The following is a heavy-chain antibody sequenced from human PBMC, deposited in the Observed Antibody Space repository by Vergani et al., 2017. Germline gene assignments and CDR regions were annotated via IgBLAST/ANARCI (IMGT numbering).Heavy chain of an antibody. CDR2: ISWNSGSI. Sequence: EVQLVESGGGLVQPGRSLRLSCAASGFTFDDYAMHWVRQAPGKGLEWVSGISWNSGSIGYADSVKGRFTISRDNAKKSLYLQMNSLRAEDTALYYCAIRRVSWRDLDDWGQGTLVTVSS. CDR1: GFTFDDYA. D-gene: IGHD6-13*01. J-gene: IGHJ4*02. V-gene: IGHV3-9*01. CDR3: AIRRVSWRDLDD.